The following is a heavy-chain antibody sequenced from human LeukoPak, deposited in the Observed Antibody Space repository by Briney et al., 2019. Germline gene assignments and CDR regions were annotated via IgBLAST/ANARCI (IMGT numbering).Heavy chain of an antibody. V-gene: IGHV3-48*01. J-gene: IGHJ4*02. D-gene: IGHD2-15*01. CDR3: VRDNPRCCGVVPANIDDY. CDR1: GFIFSRDS. CDR2: ISHDSGVR. Sequence: GGSLRLSCEASGFIFSRDSMNWVRQAPGKGLEWISYISHDSGVRYYADSVRGRFTISRDNAKNSLHLQMHSLRAEDTAVYYCVRDNPRCCGVVPANIDDYWGQGTLVTVSS.